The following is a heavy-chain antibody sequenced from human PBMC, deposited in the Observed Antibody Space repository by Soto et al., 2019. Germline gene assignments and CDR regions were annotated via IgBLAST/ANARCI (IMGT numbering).Heavy chain of an antibody. J-gene: IGHJ4*02. Sequence: QVQLQESGPGLVKPSETLSLTCTVSGGSVSSPRYYWSWVRRSPGKGLEYIGYIYYSGSTNYNPSLKSRVTISVDTSNNQFSLKLSSVTAADTAVYYCARGVYGDYRFDLWGQGTLVTVSS. V-gene: IGHV4-61*01. CDR1: GGSVSSPRYY. D-gene: IGHD4-17*01. CDR2: IYYSGST. CDR3: ARGVYGDYRFDL.